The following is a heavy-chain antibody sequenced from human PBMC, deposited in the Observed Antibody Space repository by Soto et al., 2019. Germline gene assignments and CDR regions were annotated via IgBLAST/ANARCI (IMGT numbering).Heavy chain of an antibody. CDR2: ISSSSSTI. J-gene: IGHJ6*04. Sequence: GGSLRLSCAASGFTFSSYIMNWVRQAPGKGLEWVSYISSSSSTIYYADSVKGRFTISRDNAKNLLYLQMNSLRAEDTAVYYCARVGPASLTGYYLDVWGKGTTVTVSS. CDR1: GFTFSSYI. V-gene: IGHV3-48*01. D-gene: IGHD3-9*01. CDR3: ARVGPASLTGYYLDV.